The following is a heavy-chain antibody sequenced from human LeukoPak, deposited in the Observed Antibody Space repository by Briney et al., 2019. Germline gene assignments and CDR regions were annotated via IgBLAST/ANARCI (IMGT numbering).Heavy chain of an antibody. V-gene: IGHV1-2*02. J-gene: IGHJ5*02. CDR3: ARGLRSDSWFVAFS. CDR1: GYTFTGYY. Sequence: ASVTDSCMASGYTFTGYYMHWVRQAPGQGLEWMGCINPNSGGTNYAQKFQGRVTMTRDTSISTAYMELSRLRSDDTAVYYCARGLRSDSWFVAFSWGQGTLVTVSS. CDR2: INPNSGGT. D-gene: IGHD2/OR15-2a*01.